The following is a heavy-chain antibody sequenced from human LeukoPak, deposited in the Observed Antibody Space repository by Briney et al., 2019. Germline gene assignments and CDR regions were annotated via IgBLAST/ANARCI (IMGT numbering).Heavy chain of an antibody. CDR2: IIPIFGTA. Sequence: SVKVSCEAYGSSFSSYAISWLGQAPGQELEWMGGIIPIFGTANYAQKFQGRVTITADESTSTAYMELSSLRSEDTAVYYCARDLPPGEGSGEPFDPWGQGTLVTVSS. V-gene: IGHV1-69*13. J-gene: IGHJ5*02. D-gene: IGHD3-10*01. CDR1: GSSFSSYA. CDR3: ARDLPPGEGSGEPFDP.